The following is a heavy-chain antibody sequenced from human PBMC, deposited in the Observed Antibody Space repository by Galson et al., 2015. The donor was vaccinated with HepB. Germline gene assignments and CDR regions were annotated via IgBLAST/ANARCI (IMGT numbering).Heavy chain of an antibody. Sequence: SVKVSCKASGGTFSRYTFTWMRQAPGQGLEWMGRFIPSYGAANYAQKFQGRVTITADKSTRTVYMEVRRLNSEDTAVYYCATVVRGIAAAGNDYYYGMDVWGQGTTVTVS. J-gene: IGHJ6*02. CDR2: FIPSYGAA. CDR3: ATVVRGIAAAGNDYYYGMDV. CDR1: GGTFSRYT. D-gene: IGHD6-13*01. V-gene: IGHV1-69*08.